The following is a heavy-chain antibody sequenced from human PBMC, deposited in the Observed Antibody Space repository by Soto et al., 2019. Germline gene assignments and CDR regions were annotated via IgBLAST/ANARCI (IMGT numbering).Heavy chain of an antibody. D-gene: IGHD5-18*01. V-gene: IGHV1-8*01. J-gene: IGHJ5*02. Sequence: ASVTVSCKASGYTFTSYDINWVRQATGQGLEWMGWMNPNSGNTGYAQKFQGRVTMTRNTSISTAYMELSSLRSEDTAVYYCARGRGGYRRQQNWFDPWGQGTLVTVSS. CDR1: GYTFTSYD. CDR3: ARGRGGYRRQQNWFDP. CDR2: MNPNSGNT.